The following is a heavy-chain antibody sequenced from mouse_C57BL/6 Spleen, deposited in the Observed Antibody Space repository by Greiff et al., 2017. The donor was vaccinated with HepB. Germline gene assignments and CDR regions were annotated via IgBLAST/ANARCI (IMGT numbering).Heavy chain of an antibody. D-gene: IGHD2-4*01. CDR2: ISYDGSN. CDR1: GYSITSGYY. CDR3: AREGYDYAPLDY. Sequence: EVQLQESGPGLVKPSQSLSLTCSVTGYSITSGYYWNWIRQFPGNKLEWMGYISYDGSNNYNPSLKNRISITRDTSKNQFFLKLNSVTTEDTATYYCAREGYDYAPLDYWGQGTTLTVSS. J-gene: IGHJ2*01. V-gene: IGHV3-6*01.